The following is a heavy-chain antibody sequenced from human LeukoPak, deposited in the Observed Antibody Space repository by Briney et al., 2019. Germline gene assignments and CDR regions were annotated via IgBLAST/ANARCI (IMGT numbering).Heavy chain of an antibody. V-gene: IGHV1-18*01. CDR2: ISAYNGNT. CDR1: GYTFTSYG. CDR3: ARASWLLDPGGDDY. J-gene: IGHJ4*02. D-gene: IGHD3-22*01. Sequence: ASVKVSCKASGYTFTSYGISWARQAPGQGLEWMGWISAYNGNTNYAQKLQGRVTMTTDTSTSTAYMELRSLRYDDTAVYYCARASWLLDPGGDDYWGQGTLVTVSS.